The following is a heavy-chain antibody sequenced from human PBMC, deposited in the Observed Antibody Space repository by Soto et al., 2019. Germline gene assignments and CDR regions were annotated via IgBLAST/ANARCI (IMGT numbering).Heavy chain of an antibody. CDR2: IYIRGRT. J-gene: IGHJ4*02. D-gene: IGHD1-26*01. Sequence: QVQLQESGPGLVKPSQTLSLTCTVSGGSISNDDFYWSWIRQTPGKGLEYIGYIYIRGRTYYNPSRGTGAXXSXEXXKNQFSLNLSSVPAADTAVYYCARDIWGIWEAFDNWGQGTLVTVSS. V-gene: IGHV4-30-4*01. CDR1: GGSISNDDFY. CDR3: ARDIWGIWEAFDN.